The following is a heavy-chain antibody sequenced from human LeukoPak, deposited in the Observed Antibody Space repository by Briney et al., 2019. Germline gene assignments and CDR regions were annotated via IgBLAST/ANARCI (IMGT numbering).Heavy chain of an antibody. CDR2: IYTSGST. CDR3: ARSAYGSSWSRIFQLSRYYYMDV. V-gene: IGHV4-61*09. D-gene: IGHD6-13*01. J-gene: IGHJ6*03. CDR1: GGSISSGSYY. Sequence: SQTLSLTCTVSGGSISSGSYYWGWIRQPAGKGLEWIGHIYTSGSTNYNPSLKSRVTISVDTSKNQFSLKLSSVTAADTAVYYSARSAYGSSWSRIFQLSRYYYMDVWGKGTTVTISS.